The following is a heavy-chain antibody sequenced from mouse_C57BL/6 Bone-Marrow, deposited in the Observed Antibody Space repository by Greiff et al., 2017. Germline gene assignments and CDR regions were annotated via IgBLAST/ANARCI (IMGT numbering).Heavy chain of an antibody. D-gene: IGHD1-2*01. V-gene: IGHV5-6*01. Sequence: EVKLVESGGDLVKPGGSLKLSCAASGFTFSSYGMSWVRQTPDKRLEWVATISSGGSYTYYPASVKGRFTISRDNAKNTLYLQMSSLKSEDTAMHYCARHRATTAYFDVWGTGTTVTVSS. J-gene: IGHJ1*03. CDR3: ARHRATTAYFDV. CDR2: ISSGGSYT. CDR1: GFTFSSYG.